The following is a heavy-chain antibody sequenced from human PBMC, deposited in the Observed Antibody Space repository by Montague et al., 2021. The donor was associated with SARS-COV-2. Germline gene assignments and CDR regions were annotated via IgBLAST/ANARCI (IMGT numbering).Heavy chain of an antibody. V-gene: IGHV4-34*01. Sequence: SETLSLTCAVYGGSFSGYYWNWIRQPPGKGLEWIGEINHSGSTNYNPSLKSRVTMSVDTSKNQFSLKLSSVTAADTAVYYCARGARPGYGFRLGSLDSWGQGTLVTVSS. CDR1: GGSFSGYY. D-gene: IGHD3-10*01. J-gene: IGHJ4*02. CDR2: INHSGST. CDR3: ARGARPGYGFRLGSLDS.